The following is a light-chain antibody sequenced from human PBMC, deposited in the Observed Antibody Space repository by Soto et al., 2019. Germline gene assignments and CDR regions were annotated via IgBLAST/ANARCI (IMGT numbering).Light chain of an antibody. J-gene: IGLJ1*01. Sequence: QSALTQPRSVSGSPGQSVTISCTGTSSDVGGYNYVSWYQQHPGKAPKLMIYDVSKRPSGVPDRFSGSKSGNTASLTISGLKDEDEADYYCCSYAGSYTYVFGTGTK. CDR2: DVS. CDR3: CSYAGSYTYV. V-gene: IGLV2-11*01. CDR1: SSDVGGYNY.